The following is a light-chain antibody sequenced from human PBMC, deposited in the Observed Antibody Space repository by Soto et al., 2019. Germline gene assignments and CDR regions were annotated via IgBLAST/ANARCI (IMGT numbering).Light chain of an antibody. CDR3: QQYNNWSPKT. V-gene: IGKV3-15*01. CDR2: GAS. Sequence: EIVMTQSPATLSVSPGERATLSCRASQSVSGNLAWYQQKPGQAPRLLIYGASTRATGIPARFSGSGSGTEFTLAISSPQSEDFAVYYCQQYNNWSPKTFGQGTKLEIK. J-gene: IGKJ2*01. CDR1: QSVSGN.